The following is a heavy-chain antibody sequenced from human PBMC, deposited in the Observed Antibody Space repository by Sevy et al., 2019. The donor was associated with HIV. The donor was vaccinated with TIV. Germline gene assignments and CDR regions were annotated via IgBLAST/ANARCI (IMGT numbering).Heavy chain of an antibody. Sequence: SETLSLTCAVYGGSFSGYYWSWIRQPPGKGMEWIGEINHSGSTNYNPSLKSRVTISVDTSKNQFSLKLSSVTAADTAVYYCARGGYYDSSGYPFDYWGQGTLVTVSS. CDR1: GGSFSGYY. CDR2: INHSGST. D-gene: IGHD3-22*01. CDR3: ARGGYYDSSGYPFDY. V-gene: IGHV4-34*01. J-gene: IGHJ4*02.